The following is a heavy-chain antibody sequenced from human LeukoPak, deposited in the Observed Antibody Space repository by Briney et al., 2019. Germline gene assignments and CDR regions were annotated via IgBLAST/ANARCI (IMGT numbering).Heavy chain of an antibody. CDR2: MNPNSGNT. J-gene: IGHJ4*02. CDR1: GYTFTSYD. CDR3: AREDSSGYNTDCFDY. Sequence: GASVKVSCKASGYTFTSYDINWVRQAPGPGLEWMGGMNPNSGNTGYAQKFQGRVTMTRNTSISTAYMELSSLRSEDTAVYYCAREDSSGYNTDCFDYWGQGTLVTVSS. D-gene: IGHD3-22*01. V-gene: IGHV1-8*01.